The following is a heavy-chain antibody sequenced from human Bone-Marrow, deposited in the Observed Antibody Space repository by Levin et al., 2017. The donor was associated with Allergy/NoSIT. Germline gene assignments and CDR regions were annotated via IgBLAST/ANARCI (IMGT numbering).Heavy chain of an antibody. V-gene: IGHV4-59*01. D-gene: IGHD6-13*01. CDR3: ARGYSSSWFGGRFFES. CDR2: FYHSGGT. Sequence: PSETLSLTCRVSGVSISNYYWSWIRQPPGNGLEWLGYFYHSGGTDYNPALKSRVTISIDSSKNQVSLNLRSVTAADTATYFCARGYSSSWFGGRFFESWGEGTLVTVSS. J-gene: IGHJ4*02. CDR1: GVSISNYY.